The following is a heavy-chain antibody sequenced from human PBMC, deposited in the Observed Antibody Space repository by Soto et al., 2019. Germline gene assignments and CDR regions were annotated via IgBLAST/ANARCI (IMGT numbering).Heavy chain of an antibody. CDR1: GFTFSSYS. CDR3: ARDGPYDSSGSSGY. CDR2: ISSSSSYI. V-gene: IGHV3-21*01. J-gene: IGHJ4*02. Sequence: GSLGLSGAASGFTFSSYSMNWVRHAPGKGLEGVSSISSSSSYIYYADSVKGRFTISRDNAKNSLYLQMNSLRAEDTAVYYCARDGPYDSSGSSGYWGQGTLVTVSS. D-gene: IGHD3-22*01.